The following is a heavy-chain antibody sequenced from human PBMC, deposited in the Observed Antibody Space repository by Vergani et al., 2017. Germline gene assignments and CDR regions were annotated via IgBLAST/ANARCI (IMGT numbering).Heavy chain of an antibody. D-gene: IGHD2-21*01. V-gene: IGHV4-39*07. J-gene: IGHJ4*02. CDR2: ISHSGST. CDR1: GTSISGSSDY. Sequence: QLQLQESGPGLLKPSETLSLTCSVSGTSISGSSDYWGWIRQPPGKGLEWIGSISHSGSTFYNSSLRSRVTITLDTSRNQFSLNLRSVIAADTAMYYCARDAWQGVSVSDSTPGYWGQGTLVTVSS. CDR3: ARDAWQGVSVSDSTPGY.